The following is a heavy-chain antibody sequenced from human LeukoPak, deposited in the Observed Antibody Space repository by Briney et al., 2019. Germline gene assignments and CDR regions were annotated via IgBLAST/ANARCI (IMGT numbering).Heavy chain of an antibody. V-gene: IGHV3-30-3*01. CDR2: ISYDGSNK. CDR1: GFTFSSYA. D-gene: IGHD2-15*01. CDR3: ARDHTSDNCSGCSCYKDY. Sequence: GGSLRLSCAASGFTFSSYAMRWVRQAPGKGLEWVAVISYDGSNKYYADSVKGRFTISRDNSKNTLYLQINSLRAEDTAVYYCARDHTSDNCSGCSCYKDYWGQGTLVTVSS. J-gene: IGHJ4*02.